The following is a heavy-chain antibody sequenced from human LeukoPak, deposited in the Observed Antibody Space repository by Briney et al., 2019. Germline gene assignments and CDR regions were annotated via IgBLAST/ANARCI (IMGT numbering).Heavy chain of an antibody. J-gene: IGHJ4*02. Sequence: PSETLSLTCTVSGDSISSSDYYWVWIRQPPGQGLEWIGSIYYSGSAYYNPSLKSRVTISVDTSKNQISLKLSSVTAADTAVYYCAREHSGRYFVDYGGQGTLVTVSS. CDR1: GDSISSSDYY. V-gene: IGHV4-39*07. CDR3: AREHSGRYFVDY. D-gene: IGHD1-26*01. CDR2: IYYSGSA.